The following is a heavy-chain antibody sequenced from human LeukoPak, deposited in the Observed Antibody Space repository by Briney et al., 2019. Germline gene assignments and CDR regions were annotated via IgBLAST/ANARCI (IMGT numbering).Heavy chain of an antibody. Sequence: SETLSLTCAVSGXSISSNIWWSWVRQPPGKGLEWLGEIHDSGSTNYNLSLKSRVTISVDKSRIQFSLKLRSATAADTAVYYCARKDVVTGQFDYWGQGTLVTVSS. J-gene: IGHJ4*02. D-gene: IGHD5-12*01. CDR2: IHDSGST. CDR3: ARKDVVTGQFDY. V-gene: IGHV4-4*02. CDR1: GXSISSNIW.